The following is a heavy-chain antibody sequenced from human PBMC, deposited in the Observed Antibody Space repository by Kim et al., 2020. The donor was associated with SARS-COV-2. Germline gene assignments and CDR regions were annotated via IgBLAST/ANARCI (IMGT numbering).Heavy chain of an antibody. Sequence: SETLSLTCAVSGGSISSSNWWSWVRQPPGKGLEWIGEIYHSGSTNYNPSLKSRVTISVDKSKNQFSLKLSSVTAADTAVYYCARNPLYSSSWYNYYYYGMDVWGQGTTVTVSS. V-gene: IGHV4-4*02. CDR2: IYHSGST. CDR3: ARNPLYSSSWYNYYYYGMDV. J-gene: IGHJ6*02. D-gene: IGHD6-13*01. CDR1: GGSISSSNW.